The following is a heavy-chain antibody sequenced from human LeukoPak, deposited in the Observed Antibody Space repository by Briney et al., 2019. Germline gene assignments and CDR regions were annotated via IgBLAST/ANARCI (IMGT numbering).Heavy chain of an antibody. J-gene: IGHJ4*02. D-gene: IGHD3/OR15-3a*01. V-gene: IGHV3-30-3*01. CDR1: GFTFSSYA. Sequence: GGSLRLSCAASGFTFSSYAMHWVRQAPGKGLEWVAVISYDGSNKYYADSVKGRFTISRDNAKNTVYLQMNSLRAEDTAVYYCAKDPPRIRGGLVISVWGQGTLVTVSS. CDR2: ISYDGSNK. CDR3: AKDPPRIRGGLVISV.